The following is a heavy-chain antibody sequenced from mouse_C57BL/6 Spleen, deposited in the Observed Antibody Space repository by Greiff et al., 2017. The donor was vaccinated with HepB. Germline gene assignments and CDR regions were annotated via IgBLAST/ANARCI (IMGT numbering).Heavy chain of an antibody. CDR2: IYPGSGST. CDR3: AREYGNSYFDY. Sequence: QVQLKQPGAELVKPGASVKMSCKVSGYTFTSYWITWVKQRPGQGLEWIGDIYPGSGSTNYNEKFKSKATLTVDTSSSTAYMQHSSLTSEDSAVYCCAREYGNSYFDYWGQGTTLTVSS. D-gene: IGHD2-10*02. CDR1: GYTFTSYW. V-gene: IGHV1-55*01. J-gene: IGHJ2*01.